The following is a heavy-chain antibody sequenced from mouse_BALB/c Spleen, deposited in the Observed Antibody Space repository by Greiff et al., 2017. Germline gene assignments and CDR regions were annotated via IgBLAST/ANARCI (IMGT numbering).Heavy chain of an antibody. V-gene: IGHV1-15*01. CDR1: GYTFTDYE. D-gene: IGHD2-1*01. Sequence: QVQLKESGAELVRPGASVTLSCKASGYTFTDYEMHWVKQTPVHGLEWIGAIDPETGGTAYNQKFKGKATLTADKSSSTAYMELRSLTSEDSAVYYCTNPILYGNSAWFAYWGQGTLVTVSA. CDR3: TNPILYGNSAWFAY. CDR2: IDPETGGT. J-gene: IGHJ3*01.